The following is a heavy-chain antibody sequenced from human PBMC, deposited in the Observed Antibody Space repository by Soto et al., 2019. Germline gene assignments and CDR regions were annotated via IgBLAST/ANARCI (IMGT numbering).Heavy chain of an antibody. Sequence: SETLSLTCTVSGGSISSYYWSWIRQPPGKGLEWIGYIYYSGSTNYNPSLKSRVTISVDTSKNQFSLKLSSVTAADTAVYYCARDRLDYGYYVISSSGSDPLRHATLVTVYS. CDR3: ARDRLDYGYYVISSSGSDP. CDR1: GGSISSYY. J-gene: IGHJ5*02. D-gene: IGHD5-18*01. CDR2: IYYSGST. V-gene: IGHV4-59*01.